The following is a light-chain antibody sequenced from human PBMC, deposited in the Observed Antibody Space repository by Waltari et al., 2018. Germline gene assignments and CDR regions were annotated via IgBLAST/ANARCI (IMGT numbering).Light chain of an antibody. J-gene: IGLJ7*01. CDR1: SSNIGNNY. CDR3: GSWDSSLSGAV. Sequence: QSVLTQPPSVSAAPGQRVTISCSGGSSNIGNNYVSWYRQFPGTAPKLLIYEQSERPPGLPVRFSGAKSGTTATLDITGLQAGDEADYYCGSWDSSLSGAVFGGGTHLTVL. CDR2: EQS. V-gene: IGLV1-51*02.